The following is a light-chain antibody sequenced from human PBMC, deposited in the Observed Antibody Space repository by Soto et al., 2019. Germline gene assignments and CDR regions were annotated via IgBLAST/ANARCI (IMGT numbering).Light chain of an antibody. CDR1: QGISSA. CDR3: QQFNSYPHT. J-gene: IGKJ2*01. V-gene: IGKV1-13*02. Sequence: AIPLTQSPSSLSASVGDRVTITCRASQGISSALAWYQQKPGKAPKLLIYDASSLESGVPSRFSGSRSGTDFTLTISSLQPEDFATYYCQQFNSYPHTFGQGTKLEIK. CDR2: DAS.